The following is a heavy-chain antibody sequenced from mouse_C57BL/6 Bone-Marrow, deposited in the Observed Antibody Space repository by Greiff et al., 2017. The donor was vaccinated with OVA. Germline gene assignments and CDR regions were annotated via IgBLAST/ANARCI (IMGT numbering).Heavy chain of an antibody. V-gene: IGHV1-62-2*01. CDR3: ARHEDIYYYGSNHYFDY. CDR1: GYTFTEYT. D-gene: IGHD1-1*01. J-gene: IGHJ2*01. CDR2: FYPGSGSI. Sequence: QVQLQQSGAELVKPGASVKLSCKASGYTFTEYTIHWVKQRSGQGLEWIGWFYPGSGSIKYNEKFKDKATLTADKSSSTVYMELSRLTSEDSAVYFCARHEDIYYYGSNHYFDYWGQGTTLTVSS.